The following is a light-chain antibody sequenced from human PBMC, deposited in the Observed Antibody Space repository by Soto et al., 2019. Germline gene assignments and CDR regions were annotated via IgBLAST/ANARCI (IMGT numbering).Light chain of an antibody. CDR2: EGS. J-gene: IGLJ2*01. CDR3: CSYAGSTSVV. Sequence: QSALTQPASVSGSPGQSITISCTGTSSGVGTYNLVSWYQQNPGKAPKLMIYEGSKRPSGISNRFSGSKSGNTASLTISGLQAEDEADYYCCSYAGSTSVVFGGGTKVTVL. V-gene: IGLV2-23*01. CDR1: SSGVGTYNL.